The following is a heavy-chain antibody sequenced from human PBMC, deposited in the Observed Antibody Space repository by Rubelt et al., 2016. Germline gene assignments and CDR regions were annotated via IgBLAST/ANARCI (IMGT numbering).Heavy chain of an antibody. CDR1: GFTFSSYA. CDR3: ARGPYCSGGSCYSGWWFFDF. V-gene: IGHV3-33*08. D-gene: IGHD2-15*01. CDR2: IWFDGSNK. Sequence: VQLVESGGGVVQPGRSLRLSCAASGFTFSSYAMHWARQAPGKGLEWVAIIWFDGSNKYYADSMKGRFTMSRDNSKNKLYLQMNRLRAEDTAVYYCARGPYCSGGSCYSGWWFFDFWGQGTLVTVSS. J-gene: IGHJ4*02.